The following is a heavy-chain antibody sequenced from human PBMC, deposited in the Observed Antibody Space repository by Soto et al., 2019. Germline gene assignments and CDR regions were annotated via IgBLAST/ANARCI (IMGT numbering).Heavy chain of an antibody. CDR1: GVSINNYY. Sequence: PSETLSLTSTVSGVSINNYYWTWIRQPPGKRLEWILSIYYTGSTTYNPSLRSRVTFSVDTSKNQFSLRLTSVTAADTAVYFCARGGLYTNNWYGSNGFDXWGQVALVTVS. D-gene: IGHD6-13*01. J-gene: IGHJ5*02. V-gene: IGHV4-59*01. CDR3: ARGGLYTNNWYGSNGFDX. CDR2: IYYTGST.